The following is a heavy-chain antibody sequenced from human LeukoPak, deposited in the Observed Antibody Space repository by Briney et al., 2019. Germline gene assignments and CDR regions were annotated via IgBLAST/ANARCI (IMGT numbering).Heavy chain of an antibody. CDR3: ARTHIPQYDFWTASI. D-gene: IGHD3-3*01. CDR2: ISSISTYT. J-gene: IGHJ4*02. Sequence: PGGSLRLSCAASGFTFSTYGMIWVRQAPGKGPVWVSSISSISTYTHYADAVKGRFTISRDNTKNSLYLQMNSLRAEDTAVYYCARTHIPQYDFWTASIWGQGTLVAVSS. V-gene: IGHV3-21*01. CDR1: GFTFSTYG.